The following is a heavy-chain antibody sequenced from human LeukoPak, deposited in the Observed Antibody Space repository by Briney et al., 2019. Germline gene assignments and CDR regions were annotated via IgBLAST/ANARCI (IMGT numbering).Heavy chain of an antibody. CDR1: GYTFTSYD. D-gene: IGHD3-3*01. Sequence: GASVKVSCKXSGYTFTSYDINWVRQATGQGLEWMGRMNPNSGNTGYAQKFQGRVTITRNTSISTAYMELSSLRSEDTAVYYCAISRYDFWSGYIAGWFDPWGQGTLVTVSS. CDR2: MNPNSGNT. V-gene: IGHV1-8*03. J-gene: IGHJ5*02. CDR3: AISRYDFWSGYIAGWFDP.